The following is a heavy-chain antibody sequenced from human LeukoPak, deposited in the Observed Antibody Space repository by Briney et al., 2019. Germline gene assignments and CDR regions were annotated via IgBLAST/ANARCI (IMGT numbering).Heavy chain of an antibody. D-gene: IGHD3-10*01. V-gene: IGHV4-31*03. CDR1: GGSISSGGYY. CDR3: ARVVGKLWFGELLSPWIDY. Sequence: SETLSLTCTVSGGSISSGGYYWSWIRQHPGKGLEWIGYIYYSGSTYYNPSLKSRVTISVDTSKNQFSLKLSSVTAADTAVYYCARVVGKLWFGELLSPWIDYWGQGTLVTVSP. CDR2: IYYSGST. J-gene: IGHJ4*02.